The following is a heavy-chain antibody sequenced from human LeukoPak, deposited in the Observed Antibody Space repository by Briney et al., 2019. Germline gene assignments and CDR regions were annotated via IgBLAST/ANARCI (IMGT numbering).Heavy chain of an antibody. V-gene: IGHV3-30*18. CDR1: GFTFSSYG. CDR3: AKAQYYYGSGSEYGMDV. Sequence: PGRSLRLSCAASGFTFSSYGIHWVRQAPGKGLEWVAVISYDGINKYYADSVKGRFTISRDNSKNTLYLQMNSLRAEDTAVYYCAKAQYYYGSGSEYGMDVWGQGTTVTVSS. CDR2: ISYDGINK. J-gene: IGHJ6*02. D-gene: IGHD3-10*01.